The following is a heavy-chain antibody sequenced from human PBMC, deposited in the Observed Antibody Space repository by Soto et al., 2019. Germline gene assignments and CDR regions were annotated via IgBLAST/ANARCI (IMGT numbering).Heavy chain of an antibody. D-gene: IGHD3-16*01. CDR1: GFTFTNYG. CDR2: SSGSGGDI. Sequence: GGSLRLSCAASGFTFTNYGMSWVRQAPGSGLEWVSSSSGSGGDIYYADFVKGRFTISRDRSKNTLYLEMNGLRGEDTAVYYCAKDMALGSTTPTLFDYWGLGTLVTVSS. V-gene: IGHV3-23*01. J-gene: IGHJ4*02. CDR3: AKDMALGSTTPTLFDY.